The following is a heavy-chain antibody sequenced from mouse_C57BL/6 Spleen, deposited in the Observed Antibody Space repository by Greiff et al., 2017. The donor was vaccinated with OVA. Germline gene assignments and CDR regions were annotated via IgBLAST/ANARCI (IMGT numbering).Heavy chain of an antibody. CDR2: ISSGGDYI. CDR3: TRRPHWYFDV. J-gene: IGHJ1*03. Sequence: DVHLVESGEGLVKPGGSLKLSCAASGFTFSSYAMSWVRQTPEKRLEWVAYISSGGDYIYYADTVKGRFTISRDNARNTLYLQMSSLKSEDTAMYYCTRRPHWYFDVWGTGTTVTVSS. V-gene: IGHV5S21*01. CDR1: GFTFSSYA.